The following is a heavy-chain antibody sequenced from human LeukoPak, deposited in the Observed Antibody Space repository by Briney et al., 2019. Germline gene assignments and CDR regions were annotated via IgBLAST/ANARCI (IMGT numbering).Heavy chain of an antibody. CDR3: ARDVGVTYYYGSGSYNHWFDP. V-gene: IGHV4-38-2*02. J-gene: IGHJ5*02. Sequence: PSETLSLTCTVSNYSISSGYYWGWIRQPPGKGLEWIASVYRSGSTYYKSSLKSRVRISVDTSKNQFSLHLTSVTAADTAVYYCARDVGVTYYYGSGSYNHWFDPWGQGTLVTVSS. CDR2: VYRSGST. CDR1: NYSISSGYY. D-gene: IGHD3-10*01.